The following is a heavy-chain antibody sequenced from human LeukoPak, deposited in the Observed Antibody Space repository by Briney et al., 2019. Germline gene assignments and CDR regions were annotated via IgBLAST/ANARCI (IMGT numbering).Heavy chain of an antibody. CDR1: GFTVSNIY. CDR3: ARGQSRAFDY. D-gene: IGHD6-13*01. Sequence: GGSLRLSCAASGFTVSNIYMSWVRQAPGKGLEWVSVIYTGGTTYYTDSVKGRFTISRDNSKNTLFLEMDSLSDEDTAVYYCARGQSRAFDYWGQGTLVTVSS. V-gene: IGHV3-53*01. J-gene: IGHJ4*02. CDR2: IYTGGTT.